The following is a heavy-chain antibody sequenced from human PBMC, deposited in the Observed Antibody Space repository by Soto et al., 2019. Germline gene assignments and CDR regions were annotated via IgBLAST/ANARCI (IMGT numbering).Heavy chain of an antibody. Sequence: QVQLVQSGAEVKKPGASVKVSCKASGYTFTSSAMHWVRQAPGQRLEWIGCINAGNGNTKYSQKVQGRVTITMDTSASTAYMELSSLRSEDTAVYYCSRDLVMDVWGQGTTVPVSS. J-gene: IGHJ6*01. CDR1: GYTFTSSA. V-gene: IGHV1-3*01. D-gene: IGHD2-8*02. CDR2: INAGNGNT. CDR3: SRDLVMDV.